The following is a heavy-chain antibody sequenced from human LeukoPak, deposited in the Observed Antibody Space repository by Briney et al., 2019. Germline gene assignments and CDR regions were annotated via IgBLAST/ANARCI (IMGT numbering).Heavy chain of an antibody. V-gene: IGHV4-31*03. D-gene: IGHD6-13*01. CDR3: ARRPGIFDI. Sequence: SETLSLTCSVPGGSISSGGYYWSWIRQHPGKGLEWIGYIYYNGSTFYNPSLKSRVTISLDTSKNQFSLKLRSVTAADTAVFYCARRPGIFDIWGQGTMVTVSS. J-gene: IGHJ3*02. CDR2: IYYNGST. CDR1: GGSISSGGYY.